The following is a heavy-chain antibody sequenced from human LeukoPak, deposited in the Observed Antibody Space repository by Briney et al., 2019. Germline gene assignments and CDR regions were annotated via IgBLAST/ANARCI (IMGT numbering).Heavy chain of an antibody. CDR3: AREHGDTAMAPYDY. CDR1: GGSISSSSYY. D-gene: IGHD5-18*01. V-gene: IGHV4-39*07. Sequence: SETLSLTCTVSGGSISSSSYYWGWIRQPPGEGLEWIGSIYYSGSTYYNPSLKSRVTISVDTSKNQFSLKLSSVTAADTAVYYCAREHGDTAMAPYDYWGQGTLVTVSS. J-gene: IGHJ4*02. CDR2: IYYSGST.